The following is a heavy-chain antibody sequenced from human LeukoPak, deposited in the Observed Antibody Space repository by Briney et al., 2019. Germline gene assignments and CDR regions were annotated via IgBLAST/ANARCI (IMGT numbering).Heavy chain of an antibody. D-gene: IGHD2-15*01. Sequence: GGSLRLSCAASGFTFRSYAIHWVRQAPGKGLEWVSFISDNGNIIYYADSVRGRFIISRDNPKNTVYLQMNSLRDEDTAVYYCARDFSERYSLDYWGQGTLVTVSS. CDR3: ARDFSERYSLDY. V-gene: IGHV3-30-3*01. CDR2: ISDNGNII. CDR1: GFTFRSYA. J-gene: IGHJ4*02.